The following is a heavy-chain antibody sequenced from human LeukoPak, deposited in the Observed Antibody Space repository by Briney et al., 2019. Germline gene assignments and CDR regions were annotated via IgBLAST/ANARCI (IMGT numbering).Heavy chain of an antibody. CDR3: AADSGLLRYFDWLLNAFDI. D-gene: IGHD3-9*01. J-gene: IGHJ3*02. Sequence: ASVKVSCKVSGYTLTELSMHWVRQAPGKGLEWMGGFDPEDGETIYAQKFQGRVTMTEDTSTDTAYMELSSLRSEDTAVYYCAADSGLLRYFDWLLNAFDIWGQGTMVTVSS. CDR2: FDPEDGET. CDR1: GYTLTELS. V-gene: IGHV1-24*01.